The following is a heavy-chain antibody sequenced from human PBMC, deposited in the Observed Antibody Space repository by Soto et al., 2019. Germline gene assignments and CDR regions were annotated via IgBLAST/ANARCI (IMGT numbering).Heavy chain of an antibody. CDR3: ARLYYVNSGRPPDYFDY. V-gene: IGHV4-39*01. J-gene: IGHJ4*02. CDR2: VYYSGNT. D-gene: IGHD3-22*01. Sequence: PSETLSLTCTVSGASISSDDYYWGWIRQPPGKGLEWIGSVYYSGNTYYNPSLKTRVTISVDTSKNQFSLKLSSVTAADTAVYYCARLYYVNSGRPPDYFDYWGQGSLVTVSS. CDR1: GASISSDDYY.